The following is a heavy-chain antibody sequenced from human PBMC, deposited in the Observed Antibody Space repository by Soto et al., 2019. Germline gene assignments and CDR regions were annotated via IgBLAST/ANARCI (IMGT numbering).Heavy chain of an antibody. V-gene: IGHV1-2*04. D-gene: IGHD3-3*01. CDR2: INPNSGGT. CDR1: GYTFTGYY. J-gene: IGHJ3*02. CDR3: ARNAGGVVSGDYIYDAFDI. Sequence: ASVKVSCKASGYTFTGYYMHWVRQAPGQGLEWMGWINPNSGGTNYAQKFQGWVTMTRDTSISTAYMELSRLRSDDTAVYYCARNAGGVVSGDYIYDAFDIWGQGTMVTVSS.